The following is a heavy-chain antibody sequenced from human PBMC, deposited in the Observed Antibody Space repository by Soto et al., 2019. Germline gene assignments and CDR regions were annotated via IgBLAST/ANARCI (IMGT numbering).Heavy chain of an antibody. V-gene: IGHV3-23*01. D-gene: IGHD5-12*01. J-gene: IGHJ4*02. Sequence: PGGSLRLSCAASGFTFNNYAMSWVRQAPGKGLEWVSVISAKGDATVYADSVRGRFTISRDNSRNTLYLQMNSLRAEDTAVYYCARGARRDGYNLDYWGQGTLVTVSS. CDR2: ISAKGDAT. CDR1: GFTFNNYA. CDR3: ARGARRDGYNLDY.